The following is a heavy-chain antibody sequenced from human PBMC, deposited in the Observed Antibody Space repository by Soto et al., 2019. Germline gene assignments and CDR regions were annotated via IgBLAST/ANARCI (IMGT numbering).Heavy chain of an antibody. CDR2: ISAYNGNT. CDR1: GYTFTSYG. CDR3: ARDRDQLTGDDYYYYGMDF. D-gene: IGHD7-27*01. J-gene: IGHJ6*02. V-gene: IGHV1-18*04. Sequence: QVQLVQSGAEVKKPGASVKVSCKASGYTFTSYGISWVRQAPGQGLEWMGWISAYNGNTNYAQKLQGRVTMTTDTSTSTAYMELRRLRSDDTAVYYCARDRDQLTGDDYYYYGMDFLGQGTTVTVSS.